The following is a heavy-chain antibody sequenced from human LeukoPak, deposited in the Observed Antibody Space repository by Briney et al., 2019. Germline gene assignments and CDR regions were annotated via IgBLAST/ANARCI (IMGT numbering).Heavy chain of an antibody. D-gene: IGHD3-22*01. Sequence: RPSETLSLTCTVSGGSISSYYWSWIRQPPGKGLEWIGYIYYSGSINYNPSLKSRVTISVDTSKNQFSLKLSSVTAADTAVYYCARVYYYDSSGYQPSYYFDYWGQGTLVTVSS. CDR3: ARVYYYDSSGYQPSYYFDY. CDR2: IYYSGSI. CDR1: GGSISSYY. V-gene: IGHV4-59*01. J-gene: IGHJ4*02.